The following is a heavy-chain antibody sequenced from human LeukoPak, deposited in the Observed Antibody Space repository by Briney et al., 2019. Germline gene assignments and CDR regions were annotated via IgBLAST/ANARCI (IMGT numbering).Heavy chain of an antibody. Sequence: SETLSLTCTVSGYSITSGYYWGWIRQPPGKGLEWIGSIYHTGSTYYNPSLKSRVTMSVDTSKNHFSLKLSSVTAADTAVYYCARDDCSSTSCYPDYWGQGTLVTVSS. D-gene: IGHD2-2*01. CDR3: ARDDCSSTSCYPDY. J-gene: IGHJ4*02. CDR1: GYSITSGYY. V-gene: IGHV4-38-2*02. CDR2: IYHTGST.